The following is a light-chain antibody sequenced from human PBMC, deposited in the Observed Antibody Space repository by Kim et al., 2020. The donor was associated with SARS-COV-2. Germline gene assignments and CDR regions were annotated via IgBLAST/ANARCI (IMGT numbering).Light chain of an antibody. CDR1: SSDVGGYNY. CDR2: DVS. Sequence: QSVLTQPRSVSGSPGQAVTISRTGTSSDVGGYNYVSWYQQLPGKAPKLMIYDVSERPSGVPDRFSGSKSGNTASLTVSGLQAEDEADYYCCSYAHKDLWVFGGGTQLTVL. J-gene: IGLJ3*02. V-gene: IGLV2-11*01. CDR3: CSYAHKDLWV.